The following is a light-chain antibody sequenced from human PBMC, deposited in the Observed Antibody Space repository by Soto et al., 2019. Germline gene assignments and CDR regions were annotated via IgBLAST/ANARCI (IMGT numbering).Light chain of an antibody. J-gene: IGKJ5*01. Sequence: EIVMTQSPATLSVSPGERATLSCRASQSVFSSLVWYQQRPCQAPRLLIYGSATMSTGIPDRFSGSGSGTEFTLSISSLQPGDVATYYCQNHDSAPITFGQGTRLEIK. CDR2: GSA. CDR3: QNHDSAPIT. CDR1: QSVFSS. V-gene: IGKV3-15*01.